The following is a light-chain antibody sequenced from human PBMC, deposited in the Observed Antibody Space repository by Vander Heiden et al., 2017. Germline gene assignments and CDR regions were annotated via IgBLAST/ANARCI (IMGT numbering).Light chain of an antibody. CDR2: GTS. CDR1: QNAYSNL. V-gene: IGKV3-20*01. Sequence: EIVLTQSPGTLFLSPGDSATLSCRASQNAYSNLLAWYQQKPGQPPRLLIYGTSSRAAGVPDRFSGSGSGTDFTLTISRLEPEDFAVYYCQQCAASPVTFGRGTKVELK. J-gene: IGKJ1*01. CDR3: QQCAASPVT.